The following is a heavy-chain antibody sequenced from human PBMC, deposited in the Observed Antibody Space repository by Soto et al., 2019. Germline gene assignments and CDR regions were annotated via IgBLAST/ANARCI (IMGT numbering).Heavy chain of an antibody. D-gene: IGHD2-15*01. CDR2: IYSTGNT. CDR3: ARRHVVVVAATRGDAFDI. CDR1: GGSISSYY. Sequence: PSETLSLTCTVSGGSISSYYWTWIRQPPGKGLEWIGYIYSTGNTNSNPSLQSRVTTSLDTSRNQFSLKLSSVTAADTAVYFCARRHVVVVAATRGDAFDIWGQGTMVTVSS. J-gene: IGHJ3*02. V-gene: IGHV4-4*09.